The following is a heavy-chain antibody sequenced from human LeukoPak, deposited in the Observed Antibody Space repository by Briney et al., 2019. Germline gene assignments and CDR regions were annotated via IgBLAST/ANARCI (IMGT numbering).Heavy chain of an antibody. V-gene: IGHV4-34*01. Sequence: PSETLSLTCAVYGGSFSGYYWSWIRQPPGKGLEWIGEINHSGSTNYNPSLKSRVTISVDTSKNQFSLKLSSVTAADTAVYYCARGPGYCSSTGCYKGWFDPWGQGTLVTVSS. J-gene: IGHJ5*02. D-gene: IGHD2-2*02. CDR1: GGSFSGYY. CDR2: INHSGST. CDR3: ARGPGYCSSTGCYKGWFDP.